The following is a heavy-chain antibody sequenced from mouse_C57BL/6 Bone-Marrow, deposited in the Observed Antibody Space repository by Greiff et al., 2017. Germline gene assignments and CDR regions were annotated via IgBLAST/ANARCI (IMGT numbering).Heavy chain of an antibody. CDR3: ARGGGSSYDYYAMDY. Sequence: VQLQQSGAELARPGASVKLSCKASGYTFTSYGISWVKQSTGQGLEWIGEIYPRSGNTYYNEKFKGKATLTADKSSSTAYMELRSLTSEDSAVYFCARGGGSSYDYYAMDYWGQGTSVTVSS. J-gene: IGHJ4*01. V-gene: IGHV1-81*01. D-gene: IGHD1-1*01. CDR1: GYTFTSYG. CDR2: IYPRSGNT.